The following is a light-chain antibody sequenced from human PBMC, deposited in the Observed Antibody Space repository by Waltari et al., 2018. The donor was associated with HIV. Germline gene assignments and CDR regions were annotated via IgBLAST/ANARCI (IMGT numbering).Light chain of an antibody. CDR2: EVN. CDR1: SSDVGGFDY. CDR3: TSYKDANDVV. Sequence: QSALPPPPSASGSPGQSVTISCTGTSSDVGGFDYVSWYHQQPPKAPKLILYEVNRRPSGVPDRFSGSKAGNTASLTVSGLQPEDEGDYYCTSYKDANDVVVGGGTKLTVL. V-gene: IGLV2-8*01. J-gene: IGLJ2*01.